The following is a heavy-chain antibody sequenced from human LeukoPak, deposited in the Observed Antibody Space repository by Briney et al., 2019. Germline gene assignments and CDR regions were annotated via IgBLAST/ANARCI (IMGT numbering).Heavy chain of an antibody. V-gene: IGHV4-39*01. J-gene: IGHJ4*02. D-gene: IGHD6-6*01. CDR2: IYYSGST. CDR1: SASISNSLYY. Sequence: SETLSLTCTVSSASISNSLYYWGWIRQSPGKGLEWIASIYYSGSTKYNPSLKSRVTISADTSKNQFSLKLSSVTAADTAVYYCARLSSGRAARPYDYWGQGTLVTVSS. CDR3: ARLSSGRAARPYDY.